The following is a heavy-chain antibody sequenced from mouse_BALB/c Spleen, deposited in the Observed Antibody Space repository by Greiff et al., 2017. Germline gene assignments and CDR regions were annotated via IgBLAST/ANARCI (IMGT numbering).Heavy chain of an antibody. CDR3: ASYDYDDGYAMDY. D-gene: IGHD2-4*01. CDR1: GFSLTRYG. CDR2: IWAGGST. J-gene: IGHJ4*01. V-gene: IGHV2-9*02. Sequence: QVLLKESGPGLVAPSQSLSITCPVSGFSLTRYGVHWVRQPPGKGLEWLGVIWAGGSTNYNSALMSRLSISKDNSKSQVFLKMNSLQTDDTAMYYCASYDYDDGYAMDYWGQGTSVTVSS.